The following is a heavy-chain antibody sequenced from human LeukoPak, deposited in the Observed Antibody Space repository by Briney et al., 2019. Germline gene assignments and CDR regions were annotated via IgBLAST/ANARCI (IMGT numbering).Heavy chain of an antibody. V-gene: IGHV4-34*01. CDR3: ARGHRRSPRGIAVAGTGRVYSNWFDP. Sequence: SETLSLTCAVYGGSFSGYYWSWIRQPPGKGLERIGEINHSGSTNYNPSLKSRVTISVDTSKNQFSLKLSSVTAADTAVYYCARGHRRSPRGIAVAGTGRVYSNWFDPWGQGTLVTVSS. D-gene: IGHD6-19*01. CDR1: GGSFSGYY. J-gene: IGHJ5*02. CDR2: INHSGST.